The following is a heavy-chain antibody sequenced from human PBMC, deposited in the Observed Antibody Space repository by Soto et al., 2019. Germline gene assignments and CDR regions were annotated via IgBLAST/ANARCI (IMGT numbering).Heavy chain of an antibody. Sequence: SETLSLTCTVSGGSISSYYWSWIRQPPGKGLEWIGYIYYSGSTNYNPSLKSRVTISVDTSKSQFSLKLSSVTASDTAVYYCARVPGGGCSGGSCYYYHGMDVWGQGTTVTVSS. J-gene: IGHJ6*02. CDR1: GGSISSYY. CDR3: ARVPGGGCSGGSCYYYHGMDV. D-gene: IGHD2-15*01. CDR2: IYYSGST. V-gene: IGHV4-59*01.